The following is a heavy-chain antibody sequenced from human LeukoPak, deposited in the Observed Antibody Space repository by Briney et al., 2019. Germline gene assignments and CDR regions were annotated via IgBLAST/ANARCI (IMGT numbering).Heavy chain of an antibody. J-gene: IGHJ6*03. CDR2: IYPGDSDT. CDR3: YASYKPNYYYYYMDV. V-gene: IGHV5-51*03. D-gene: IGHD3-10*01. Sequence: PGESLKISCKGSGYSFTSYWIGWVRQMPGKGLEWMGIIYPGDSDTRYSPSFQGQVTISADKSISTAYLQWSSLKASDTAMCYCYASYKPNYYYYYMDVWGKGTTVTVSS. CDR1: GYSFTSYW.